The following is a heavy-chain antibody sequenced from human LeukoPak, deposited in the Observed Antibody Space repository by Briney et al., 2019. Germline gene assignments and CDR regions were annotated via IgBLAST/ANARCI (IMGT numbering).Heavy chain of an antibody. CDR3: ARFRYLGGWTYYGMDV. Sequence: SETLSLTCTVSGGSISSYYWSWIRQPAGKGLEWIGRIYTSGSTNYNPSFKSRVTMSVDTSKNQFSLKLSSVTAADTAVYYCARFRYLGGWTYYGMDVWGQGTTVTVSS. CDR1: GGSISSYY. J-gene: IGHJ6*02. D-gene: IGHD3-16*02. CDR2: IYTSGST. V-gene: IGHV4-4*07.